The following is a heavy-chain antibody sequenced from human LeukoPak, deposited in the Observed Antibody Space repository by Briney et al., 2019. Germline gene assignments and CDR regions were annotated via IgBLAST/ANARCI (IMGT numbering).Heavy chain of an antibody. V-gene: IGHV3-30*18. D-gene: IGHD5/OR15-5a*01. Sequence: TGRSLRLSCAASGFTFSSYGMHWVRQAPGKGLEWVAVISYDGSNKYYADSVKGRFTVSRDNSKNTLYLQMNSLRADDTAVYYCAKARGSSVYEQFDYWGQGTQVTVSP. J-gene: IGHJ4*02. CDR1: GFTFSSYG. CDR2: ISYDGSNK. CDR3: AKARGSSVYEQFDY.